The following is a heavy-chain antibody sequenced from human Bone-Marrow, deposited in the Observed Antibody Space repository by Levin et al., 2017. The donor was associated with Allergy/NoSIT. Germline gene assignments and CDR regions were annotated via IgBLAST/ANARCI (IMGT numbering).Heavy chain of an antibody. D-gene: IGHD3-10*01. CDR3: ARALSYYYGADV. J-gene: IGHJ6*02. Sequence: GGSLRLSCAASGFTFDDYAMLWVRQAPGKGLEWVSGISWNSATVGYADSVKGRFTISRDNARNSLYMQMNSLRTEDTGLYYCARALSYYYGADVWGQGTTVTVSS. CDR2: ISWNSATV. CDR1: GFTFDDYA. V-gene: IGHV3-9*01.